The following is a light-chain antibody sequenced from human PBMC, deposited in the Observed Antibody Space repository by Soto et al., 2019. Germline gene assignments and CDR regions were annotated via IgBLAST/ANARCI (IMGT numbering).Light chain of an antibody. J-gene: IGKJ1*01. Sequence: EIVLTQSPATLSLSPGQRATLSCRASQSIGLSLAWYQHKPGQAPRLLIYVASTRASGIPARFSGSVSGTDFTLTISSLAPEDFAVYYCQQRTNWPPWTFGQGTKVELK. CDR1: QSIGLS. CDR3: QQRTNWPPWT. CDR2: VAS. V-gene: IGKV3-11*01.